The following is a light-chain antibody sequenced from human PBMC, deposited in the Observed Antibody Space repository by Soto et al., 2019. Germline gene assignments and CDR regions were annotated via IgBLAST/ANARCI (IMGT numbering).Light chain of an antibody. CDR1: SSNIGTNT. CDR3: ATWDDSLNGVV. V-gene: IGLV1-44*01. Sequence: QLVLTQPPSASGTPGQRVSISYSGGSSNIGTNTVNWYQHLPGTAPKLLIFSNDERPSGVPDRFSGSKSGTSASLAISGLQSDDEADYYCATWDDSLNGVVFGGGTKLTVL. CDR2: SND. J-gene: IGLJ2*01.